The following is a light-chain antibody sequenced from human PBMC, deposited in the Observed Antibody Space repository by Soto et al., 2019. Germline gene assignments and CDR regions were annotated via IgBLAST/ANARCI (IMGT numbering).Light chain of an antibody. CDR2: YDD. Sequence: QSALTQPPSVSEAPRQRVTISCSGSSSNIGNNAVNWYQQLPGKAPKLLIYYDDLLPSGVSDRFSGSKSGTSAYLAISGLQSEDEADYYCAAWDDSLNGVVFGGGTKLTVL. CDR1: SSNIGNNA. J-gene: IGLJ2*01. CDR3: AAWDDSLNGVV. V-gene: IGLV1-36*01.